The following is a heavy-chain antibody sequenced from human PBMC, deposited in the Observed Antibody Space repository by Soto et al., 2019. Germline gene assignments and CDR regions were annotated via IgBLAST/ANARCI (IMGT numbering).Heavy chain of an antibody. D-gene: IGHD2-15*01. Sequence: SDTLSLTCTVSGGSIGISSYYWGWILQPPGKGLEWIGSIYYSGSTYYNPSLKSRVTISVDTSKNQFSLKLSSVTAADTAVYYFARHGLGYCSGGSCQHYYYYGMDVWGQGTTVT. V-gene: IGHV4-39*01. CDR2: IYYSGST. J-gene: IGHJ6*02. CDR3: ARHGLGYCSGGSCQHYYYYGMDV. CDR1: GGSIGISSYY.